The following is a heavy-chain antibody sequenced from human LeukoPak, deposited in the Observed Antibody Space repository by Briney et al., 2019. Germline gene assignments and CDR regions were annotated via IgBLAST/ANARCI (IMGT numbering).Heavy chain of an antibody. CDR1: GFTFSSYA. J-gene: IGHJ4*02. V-gene: IGHV3-23*01. D-gene: IGHD3-22*01. CDR2: ISGSGGST. CDR3: AHNPPHYYDSSGYLGGWAY. Sequence: GGSLRLSCAASGFTFSSYAMSWVRQAPGKRLEWVSAISGSGGSTYYADSVKGRFTISRDNSKNTLYLQMNSLRAEDTAVYYCAHNPPHYYDSSGYLGGWAYWGQGTLVTVSS.